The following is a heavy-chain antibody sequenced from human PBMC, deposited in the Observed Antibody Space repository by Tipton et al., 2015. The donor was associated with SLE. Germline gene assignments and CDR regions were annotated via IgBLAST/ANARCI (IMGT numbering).Heavy chain of an antibody. J-gene: IGHJ4*02. Sequence: TLSLTCTVSGGSISSSSYYWSWIRQPPGKGLGWIGEINHSGSTNYNPSLKSRVTISVDTSKNQFSLKLSSVTAADTAVYYCARLPRRDGYNRQMDYWGQGTLVTVSS. V-gene: IGHV4-39*07. CDR3: ARLPRRDGYNRQMDY. D-gene: IGHD5-24*01. CDR1: GGSISSSSYY. CDR2: INHSGST.